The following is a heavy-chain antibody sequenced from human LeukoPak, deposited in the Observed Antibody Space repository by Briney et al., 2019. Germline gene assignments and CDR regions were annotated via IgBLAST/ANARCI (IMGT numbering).Heavy chain of an antibody. CDR1: GFTFSSYT. J-gene: IGHJ5*01. D-gene: IGHD4-11*01. V-gene: IGHV3-21*01. CDR3: ARATTVKDWFDS. Sequence: GGSLRLSCAASGFTFSSYTMNWVRQAPGKGLEWVLSISSSSTYIYYADSVKGRFTISRDNAKNSLYLQMNSLRVEDTAVYYCARATTVKDWFDSWGQGTLVTVSS. CDR2: ISSSSTYI.